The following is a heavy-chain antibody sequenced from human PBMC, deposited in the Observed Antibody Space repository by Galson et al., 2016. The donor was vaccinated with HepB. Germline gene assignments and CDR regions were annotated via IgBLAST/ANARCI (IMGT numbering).Heavy chain of an antibody. V-gene: IGHV1-69*13. CDR3: ARPSLTGYYITFDY. J-gene: IGHJ4*02. D-gene: IGHD3-9*01. CDR1: GGTFSTYG. CDR2: IIPISNTA. Sequence: SVKVSCKASGGTFSTYGISWVRRAPGLGLEWMGGIIPISNTANYAQKFQGRVTITADESTTTVSMELTSLRSEDTAVYYCARPSLTGYYITFDYWGQGTLVTVSA.